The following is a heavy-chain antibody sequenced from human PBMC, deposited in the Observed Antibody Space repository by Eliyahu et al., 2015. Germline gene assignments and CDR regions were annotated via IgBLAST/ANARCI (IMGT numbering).Heavy chain of an antibody. CDR3: ARQMTTWFYLLDV. V-gene: IGHV4-39*01. J-gene: IGHJ6*02. D-gene: IGHD2/OR15-2a*01. CDR1: GGXIXXXSYX. Sequence: QVQLQESGPGLLKPSEXLSLTCTVXGGXIXXXSYXWGWIRQPPGKGLEWIGSIYYSGATYYKSSLKSRVTISVDTSKNQFSLKLSSVTTADTAVYYCARQMTTWFYLLDVWGQGTTVTVSS. CDR2: IYYSGAT.